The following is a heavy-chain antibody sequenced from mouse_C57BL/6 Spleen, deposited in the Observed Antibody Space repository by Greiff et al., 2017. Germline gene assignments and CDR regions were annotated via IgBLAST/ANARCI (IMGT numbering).Heavy chain of an antibody. CDR3: TRSGTGTGYFDY. D-gene: IGHD4-1*01. Sequence: QVQLQQSGAELVRPGASVTLSCKASGYTFTDYEMHWVKQTPVHGLEWIRAIDPETGGTAYNQKFKGKAILTADKSSSPAYMELRSLTSEDSAVYYCTRSGTGTGYFDYWGQGTTLTVSS. V-gene: IGHV1-15*01. CDR2: IDPETGGT. J-gene: IGHJ2*01. CDR1: GYTFTDYE.